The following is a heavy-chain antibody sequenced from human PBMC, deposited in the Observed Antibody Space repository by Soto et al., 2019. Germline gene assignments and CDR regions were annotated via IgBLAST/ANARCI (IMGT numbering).Heavy chain of an antibody. Sequence: SVKVSCKASGGTFSSYTISWVRQAPGQGFEWMGRIIPILGIANYAQKFQGRVTITADKSTSTAYMELSSLRSEDTAVYYCARDYYGSGSHIRDAFDIWGQGTMVTGSS. CDR1: GGTFSSYT. V-gene: IGHV1-69*04. CDR2: IIPILGIA. J-gene: IGHJ3*02. D-gene: IGHD3-10*01. CDR3: ARDYYGSGSHIRDAFDI.